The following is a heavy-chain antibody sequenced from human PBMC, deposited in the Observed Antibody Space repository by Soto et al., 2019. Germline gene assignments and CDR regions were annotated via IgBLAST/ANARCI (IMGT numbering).Heavy chain of an antibody. D-gene: IGHD6-13*01. CDR3: AREAAAAYYYYGMDV. V-gene: IGHV3-21*01. J-gene: IGHJ6*02. CDR1: GFTFSSYS. CDR2: ISSSSSYI. Sequence: ESGGGLVKPGGSLRLSCAASGFTFSSYSMNWVRQAPGKGLEWVSSISSSSSYIYYADSVKGRFTISRDNAKNSLYLQMNSLRAEDTAVYYCAREAAAAYYYYGMDVWGQGTTVTVSS.